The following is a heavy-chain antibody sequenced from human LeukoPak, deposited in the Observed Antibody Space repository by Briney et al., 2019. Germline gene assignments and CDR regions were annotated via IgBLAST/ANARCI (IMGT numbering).Heavy chain of an antibody. CDR1: GFTVSSDY. V-gene: IGHV3-66*02. CDR2: IYRDSTT. D-gene: IGHD6-19*01. Sequence: GGSLRLSCAVSGFTVSSDYVSWVRQAPGKGPEWVSVIYRDSTTYYTDSVKGRFTISRDNSKNTLYLQMNSLRPEDTAVYYCAREPGAGGFQHWGQGTLVTVSS. J-gene: IGHJ1*01. CDR3: AREPGAGGFQH.